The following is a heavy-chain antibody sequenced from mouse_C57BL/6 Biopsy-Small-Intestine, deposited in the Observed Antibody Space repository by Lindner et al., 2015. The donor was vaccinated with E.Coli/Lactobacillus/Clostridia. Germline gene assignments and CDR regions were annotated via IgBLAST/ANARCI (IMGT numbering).Heavy chain of an antibody. CDR1: GYIFTTYG. CDR3: ARTATVVGGGAMDY. Sequence: VQLQESGAELARPGASVKLSCKASGYIFTTYGINWVKQRTGQGLEWIGEIYPRSGNTYYNEKFKGRATLTADKSSSTAYMELRSLTSEDSAVYFCARTATVVGGGAMDYWGQGTSVTVSS. J-gene: IGHJ4*01. V-gene: IGHV1-81*01. D-gene: IGHD1-1*01. CDR2: IYPRSGNT.